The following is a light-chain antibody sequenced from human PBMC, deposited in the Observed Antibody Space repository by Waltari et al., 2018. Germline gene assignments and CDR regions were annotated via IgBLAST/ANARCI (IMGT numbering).Light chain of an antibody. CDR1: RSAVGGSNH. Sequence: QSALTQPASVSEPPGQSITIACTGTRSAVGGSNHVSWYQQHPGKAPKLLIYGVNNRPSGVSDRFSGSKSGNTASLTISGLQAEDEADYYCSSYTSSRTLVFGGGTKLTVL. CDR2: GVN. CDR3: SSYTSSRTLV. J-gene: IGLJ2*01. V-gene: IGLV2-14*01.